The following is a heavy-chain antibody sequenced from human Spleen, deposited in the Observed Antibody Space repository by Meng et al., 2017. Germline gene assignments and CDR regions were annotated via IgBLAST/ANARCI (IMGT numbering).Heavy chain of an antibody. CDR3: ARASIDYRDYARKNWFDP. Sequence: SETLSLTCTVSGYSINSDYDWAWIRQPPGKGLEWIGNVFHSGSAYYNPSLKSRLDISVDTSKNQFSLTLSSVTAADTAVYYCARASIDYRDYARKNWFDPWGQGTLVTVSS. V-gene: IGHV4-38-2*02. CDR2: VFHSGSA. D-gene: IGHD4-17*01. J-gene: IGHJ5*02. CDR1: GYSINSDYD.